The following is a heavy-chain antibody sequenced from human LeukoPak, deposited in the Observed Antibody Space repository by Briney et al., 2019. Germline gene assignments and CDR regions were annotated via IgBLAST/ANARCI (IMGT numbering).Heavy chain of an antibody. Sequence: PGGSLRLSCAASGSTFSTYSMNWVRQAPGKGLEWVSSISSSSSHIYYADSVGGRFTISRDNAKNSLYLQMNSLRAEDTAVYYCAKGPGYDSFWGQGTMATVSS. CDR3: AKGPGYDSF. CDR2: ISSSSSHI. V-gene: IGHV3-21*04. J-gene: IGHJ3*01. D-gene: IGHD3-22*01. CDR1: GSTFSTYS.